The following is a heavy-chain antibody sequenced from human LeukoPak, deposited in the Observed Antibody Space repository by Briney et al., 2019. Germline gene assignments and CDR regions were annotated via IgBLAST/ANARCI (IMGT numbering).Heavy chain of an antibody. CDR3: ARVGAKRFYYMDV. D-gene: IGHD3-16*01. V-gene: IGHV4-59*01. Sequence: SETLSLTCTVSGGSISSYYWSWIRQPPGKGLEWIGYIYYSGSTNYNPSLKSRITISVDTSKNQFSLKLSSVTAADTAVYYCARVGAKRFYYMDVWGKGTTVTVSS. J-gene: IGHJ6*03. CDR2: IYYSGST. CDR1: GGSISSYY.